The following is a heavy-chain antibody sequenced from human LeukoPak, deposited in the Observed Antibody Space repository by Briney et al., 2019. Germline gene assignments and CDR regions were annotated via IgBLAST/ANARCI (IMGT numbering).Heavy chain of an antibody. J-gene: IGHJ4*02. CDR3: AKGLLGPFDY. V-gene: IGHV3-23*01. CDR1: GFTFNNFA. D-gene: IGHD2/OR15-2a*01. Sequence: GGSLRLSCTVSGFTFNNFAMTWVRQPPGKGLEWVSTVTTAGGNTDYADSVKGRFTIFRDNSENTLYLQMNSLRAEDTAVYYCAKGLLGPFDYWGQGTLVTVSS. CDR2: VTTAGGNT.